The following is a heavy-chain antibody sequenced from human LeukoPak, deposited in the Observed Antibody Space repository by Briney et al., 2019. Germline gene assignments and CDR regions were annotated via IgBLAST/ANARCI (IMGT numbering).Heavy chain of an antibody. CDR3: ARDQGLTAPPPYGLDV. V-gene: IGHV1-69*04. D-gene: IGHD5-18*01. J-gene: IGHJ6*02. CDR2: IIPVLNIT. Sequence: SVKVSFTTSGGTFSSSAITWVRQAPGQGLEWMGRIIPVLNITTYAQKFQGSVTITADTSTSTVYMELSSLRSEETTVYYCARDQGLTAPPPYGLDVWGQGTTVIVSS. CDR1: GGTFSSSA.